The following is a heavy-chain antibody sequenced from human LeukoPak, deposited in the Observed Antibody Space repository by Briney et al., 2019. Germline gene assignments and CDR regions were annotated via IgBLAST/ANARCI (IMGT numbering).Heavy chain of an antibody. V-gene: IGHV1-18*01. CDR1: GYTFISYG. J-gene: IGHJ6*03. CDR2: IGAYNGNT. CDR3: ARAPPLPMVAPRYMDV. Sequence: GASVKVSCKASGYTFISYGISWVRQAPGQGLEWMGWIGAYNGNTNYAQKLQGRVTMTTDTSTSTAYMELRSLRSDDTAVYYCARAPPLPMVAPRYMDVWGKGTTVTISS. D-gene: IGHD3-10*01.